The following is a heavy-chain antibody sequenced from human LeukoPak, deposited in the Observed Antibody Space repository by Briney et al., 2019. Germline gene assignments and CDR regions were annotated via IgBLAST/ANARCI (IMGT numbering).Heavy chain of an antibody. D-gene: IGHD3-22*01. Sequence: ASVKVSCKASGYTFTSYYMHWVRQAPGQGLEWMGIINPSGGSTSYAQRFQGRVTMTRDTSTSTVYMELSSLRSKDTAVYYCARDGSYYYDSSGSPALDYWGQGTLVTVSS. CDR1: GYTFTSYY. CDR2: INPSGGST. CDR3: ARDGSYYYDSSGSPALDY. V-gene: IGHV1-46*01. J-gene: IGHJ4*02.